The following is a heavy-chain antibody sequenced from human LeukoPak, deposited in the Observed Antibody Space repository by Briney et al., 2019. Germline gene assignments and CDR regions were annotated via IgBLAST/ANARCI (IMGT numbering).Heavy chain of an antibody. D-gene: IGHD2-2*01. CDR1: GFTFSSYA. Sequence: GSLRLSCAASGFTFSSYAMSWVRQAPGKGLEWVSAISGSGGSTYYADSVKGRFTISRDNSKNTLYLQMNSLRAEDTAVYYCAKSSGCSSTSCYSRVFDYWGQGTLVTVSS. CDR2: ISGSGGST. V-gene: IGHV3-23*01. CDR3: AKSSGCSSTSCYSRVFDY. J-gene: IGHJ4*02.